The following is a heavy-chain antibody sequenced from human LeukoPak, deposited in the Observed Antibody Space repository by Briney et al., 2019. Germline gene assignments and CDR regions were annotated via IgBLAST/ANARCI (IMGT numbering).Heavy chain of an antibody. V-gene: IGHV4-59*01. CDR1: GGSISSYY. J-gene: IGHJ2*01. CDR3: ARDHSYYYDSSGYYPYWYFDL. D-gene: IGHD3-22*01. Sequence: SETLSLTCTVSGGSISSYYWSWIRQPPGKGLEWIGYIYHSGSTNYNPSLKSRVTISVDTSQNQFSLKLSSVTAADTAVYYCARDHSYYYDSSGYYPYWYFDLWGRGTLVTVSS. CDR2: IYHSGST.